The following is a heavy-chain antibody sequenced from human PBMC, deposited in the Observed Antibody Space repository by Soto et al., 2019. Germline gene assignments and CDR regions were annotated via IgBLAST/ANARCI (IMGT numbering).Heavy chain of an antibody. J-gene: IGHJ4*02. CDR3: ARDPIPNPGSGFGY. CDR2: ISAYNGNT. Sequence: GASVKVSCKASGYTFTSYGISWVRQAPGQGLEWMGWISAYNGNTNYAQKLQGRVTMTTDTSTSTAYMELRSLRSDDTAVYYCARDPIPNPGSGFGYWGQGTLVTVSS. V-gene: IGHV1-18*01. D-gene: IGHD6-19*01. CDR1: GYTFTSYG.